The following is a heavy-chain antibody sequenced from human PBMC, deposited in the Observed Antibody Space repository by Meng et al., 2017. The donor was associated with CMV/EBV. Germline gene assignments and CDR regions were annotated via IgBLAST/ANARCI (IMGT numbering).Heavy chain of an antibody. CDR2: IKQDGSEK. CDR1: GGSISSYY. D-gene: IGHD3-3*01. Sequence: ETLSLTCTVSGGSISSYYWSWIRQAPGKGLEWVANIKQDGSEKYYVDSVKGRFTISRDNAKNSLYLQMNSLRAEDTAVYYCARAGFLEWAFDYWGQGTLVTVSS. V-gene: IGHV3-7*01. CDR3: ARAGFLEWAFDY. J-gene: IGHJ4*02.